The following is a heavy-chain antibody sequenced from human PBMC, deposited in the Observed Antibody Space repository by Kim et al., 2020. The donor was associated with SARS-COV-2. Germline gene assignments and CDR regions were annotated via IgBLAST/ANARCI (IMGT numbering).Heavy chain of an antibody. D-gene: IGHD3-16*01. CDR3: ARFGPPDAFDI. Sequence: ASVKVSCKASGYTFTSYYMHWVRQAPGQGLEWMGIINPSGGSTSYAQKFQGRVTMTRDTSTSTVYMGLSSLRSEDTAVHYCARFGPPDAFDIWGQGTMVTVSS. CDR1: GYTFTSYY. CDR2: INPSGGST. V-gene: IGHV1-46*01. J-gene: IGHJ3*02.